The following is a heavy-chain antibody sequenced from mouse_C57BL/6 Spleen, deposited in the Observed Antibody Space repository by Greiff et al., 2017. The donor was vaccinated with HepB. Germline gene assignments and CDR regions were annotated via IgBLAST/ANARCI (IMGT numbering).Heavy chain of an antibody. D-gene: IGHD4-1*01. CDR2: ISSGSSTI. J-gene: IGHJ2*01. V-gene: IGHV5-17*01. Sequence: EVQGVESGGGLVKPGGSLKLSCAASGFTFSDYGMHWVRQAPEKGLEWVAYISSGSSTIYYADTVKGRFIISRDNAKNTLFLQMTSLRSEDTAMYYCARENWDYFDYWGQGTTLTVSS. CDR3: ARENWDYFDY. CDR1: GFTFSDYG.